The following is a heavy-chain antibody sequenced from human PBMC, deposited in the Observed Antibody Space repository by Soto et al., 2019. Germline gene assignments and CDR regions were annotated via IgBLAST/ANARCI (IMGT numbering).Heavy chain of an antibody. CDR1: GVTFDDFA. Sequence: EVQVVESGGGLVQPGRSLRLSCAAFGVTFDDFAMHWVRQVPGKGLEWVSGISWNSGRIGYADSVKGRFTISRDNAKNSLYLQMNSLRAEDTALYYCAKDAGDAGSEPFDYWGQGTLVTVSS. J-gene: IGHJ4*02. D-gene: IGHD2-15*01. CDR3: AKDAGDAGSEPFDY. CDR2: ISWNSGRI. V-gene: IGHV3-9*01.